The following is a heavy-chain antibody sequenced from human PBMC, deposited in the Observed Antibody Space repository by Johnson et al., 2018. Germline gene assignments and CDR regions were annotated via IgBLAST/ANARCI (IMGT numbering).Heavy chain of an antibody. CDR1: GIILNIYD. Sequence: VQLQESGGALVQPGESLRLSCTASGIILNIYDIHWIRQAAGKGLEWLSYISKSGDSIYYADALAGRFTVSTDTAKNPVILQMNSLRDEDTAGYYCARVLSPDYYYHGMDVWGQGTTVTVSS. J-gene: IGHJ6*02. CDR3: ARVLSPDYYYHGMDV. V-gene: IGHV3-48*02. CDR2: ISKSGDSI. D-gene: IGHD3-16*02.